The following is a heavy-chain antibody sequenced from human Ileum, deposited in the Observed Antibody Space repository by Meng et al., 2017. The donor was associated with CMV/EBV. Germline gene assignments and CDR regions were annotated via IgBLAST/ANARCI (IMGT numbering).Heavy chain of an antibody. CDR3: AGGFTYYYGF. V-gene: IGHV1-2*02. J-gene: IGHJ4*02. CDR1: GYTLSDHS. Sequence: ASVKVSCKASGYTLSDHSIHWVRQAPGQRLEWMGWVNPDIGTIYAQKFRGGISMTTDTSSDTAYLELNRRRSDDTAVYYCAGGFTYYYGFWGQGTLVTVSS. CDR2: VNPDIGT. D-gene: IGHD2-21*01.